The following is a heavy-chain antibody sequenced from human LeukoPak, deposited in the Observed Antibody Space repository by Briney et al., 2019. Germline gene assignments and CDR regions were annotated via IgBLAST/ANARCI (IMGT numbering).Heavy chain of an antibody. V-gene: IGHV2-70*11. J-gene: IGHJ4*02. CDR1: GFSLSTSGMC. CDR3: ARAFPTVTTFDY. D-gene: IGHD4-17*01. Sequence: ESGPTLVNPTQTLTLTCTFSGFSLSTSGMCVSWIRQPPGKALEWLARIDWDDDKYYSTSLKTRLTISKDTSKNQVVLTMTNMGPVGTATYYCARAFPTVTTFDYWGQGTLVTVSS. CDR2: IDWDDDK.